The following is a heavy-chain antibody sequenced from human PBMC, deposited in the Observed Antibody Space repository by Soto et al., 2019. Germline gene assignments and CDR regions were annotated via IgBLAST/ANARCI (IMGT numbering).Heavy chain of an antibody. Sequence: QVQLVQSGAEVKKPGSSVKISCKASGGTFSSYAISWVRQAPGQGLEWMGGIIPIFGTANYAQKFQGRVTITADKSASTAYMELSSLRSEDTAVYYCAGIEYPLVYYYGMDVWGQGTTVTVSS. D-gene: IGHD2-2*01. CDR1: GGTFSSYA. CDR3: AGIEYPLVYYYGMDV. CDR2: IIPIFGTA. V-gene: IGHV1-69*06. J-gene: IGHJ6*02.